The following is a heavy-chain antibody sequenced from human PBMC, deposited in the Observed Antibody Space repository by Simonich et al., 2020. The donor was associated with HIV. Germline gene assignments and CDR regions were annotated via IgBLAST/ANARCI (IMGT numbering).Heavy chain of an antibody. V-gene: IGHV1-2*02. CDR2: INPNSGGT. D-gene: IGHD6-13*01. CDR3: ARGPQQVVPVFDAFDI. Sequence: QVQLEQSGAEVKKPGASVKVSCKASGYTFTDYYMNWVRQAPGQGLEWMGWINPNSGGTKYAKTFQGRVTMTRDTSISTAYKETSRLRSDDTAVDYCARGPQQVVPVFDAFDIWGPRTMVTVSS. CDR1: GYTFTDYY. J-gene: IGHJ3*02.